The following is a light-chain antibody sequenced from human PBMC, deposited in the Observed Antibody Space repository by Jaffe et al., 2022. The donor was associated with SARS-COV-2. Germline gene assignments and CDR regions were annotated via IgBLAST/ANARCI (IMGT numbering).Light chain of an antibody. CDR3: QQYSTYLT. CDR1: QSISSW. V-gene: IGKV1-5*03. CDR2: KAS. J-gene: IGKJ1*01. Sequence: DIQMTQSPSTLSASVGDRVTITCRASQSISSWLAWYQQKPGKAPNLLIYKASTLESGVPSRFSGSGSGTEFTLTISSLQPDDFATYYCQQYSTYLTFGQGTKVEIQ.